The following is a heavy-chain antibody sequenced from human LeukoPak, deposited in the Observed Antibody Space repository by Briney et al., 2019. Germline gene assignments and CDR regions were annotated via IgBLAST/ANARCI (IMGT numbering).Heavy chain of an antibody. CDR3: ARRVQDASSSGWSNSAYYFDY. CDR1: GGSFSGYY. Sequence: PSETLSLTCAVYGGSFSGYYWSWIRQPPGKGLEWIGEINLSGSTNYNPSLKSRVTISVDTSKNQFSLKLSSVTAADTAVYYCARRVQDASSSGWSNSAYYFDYWGQGTLVTVSS. D-gene: IGHD6-13*01. CDR2: INLSGST. V-gene: IGHV4-34*01. J-gene: IGHJ4*02.